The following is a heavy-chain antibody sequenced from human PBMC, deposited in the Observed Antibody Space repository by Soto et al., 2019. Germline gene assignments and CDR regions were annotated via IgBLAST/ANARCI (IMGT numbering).Heavy chain of an antibody. D-gene: IGHD6-19*01. V-gene: IGHV5-51*01. CDR2: IYPGDSDT. CDR1: GYSFTSYW. CDR3: ARTAASIAVAAPGYYGMDV. Sequence: PGESLKISCKGSGYSFTSYWIGWVRQMPGKGLEWMGIIYPGDSDTRYSPSFQGQVTISADKSISTAYLQWSSLKASDTAMYYCARTAASIAVAAPGYYGMDVWGQGTTVTV. J-gene: IGHJ6*02.